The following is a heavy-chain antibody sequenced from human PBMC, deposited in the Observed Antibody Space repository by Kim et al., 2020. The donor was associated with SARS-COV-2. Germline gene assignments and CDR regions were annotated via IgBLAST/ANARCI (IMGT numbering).Heavy chain of an antibody. CDR1: GFTFSSYG. D-gene: IGHD5-18*01. Sequence: GGSLRLSCAASGFTFSSYGMHWVRQAPGKGLEWVAVIWYDGSNKYYADSVKGRFTISRDNSKNTLYLQMNSLRAEDTAVYYCARAIQLSTYYYGMDVWGQGTTVTVSS. CDR2: IWYDGSNK. CDR3: ARAIQLSTYYYGMDV. V-gene: IGHV3-33*01. J-gene: IGHJ6*02.